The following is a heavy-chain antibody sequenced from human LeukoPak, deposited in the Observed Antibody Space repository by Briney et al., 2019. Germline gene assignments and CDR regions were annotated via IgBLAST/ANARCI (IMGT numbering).Heavy chain of an antibody. D-gene: IGHD6-6*01. J-gene: IGHJ4*02. Sequence: PSETLSLPCLISGGSIISYYWTWLRQPPGKGLEWIGNVYYSGRTNYNPSLESRVTISVDTSKNQFSLNLTSVTAADTAVYYCARQYSSSSYFDYWGQGTLVTVSS. V-gene: IGHV4-59*08. CDR1: GGSIISYY. CDR2: VYYSGRT. CDR3: ARQYSSSSYFDY.